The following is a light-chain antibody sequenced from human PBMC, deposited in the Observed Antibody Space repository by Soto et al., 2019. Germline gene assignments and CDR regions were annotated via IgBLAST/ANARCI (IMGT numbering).Light chain of an antibody. CDR2: GAF. V-gene: IGKV3-15*01. Sequence: EIVMTQSPVTLSVSQGERATLSCRASQSINNNLAWYQQKPGQAPSLLIYGAFTRATGIPARFSGTGSGTEFTLTISSLQSEDFALYYCQQYNDWPLTFGQGTKVDI. CDR3: QQYNDWPLT. CDR1: QSINNN. J-gene: IGKJ1*01.